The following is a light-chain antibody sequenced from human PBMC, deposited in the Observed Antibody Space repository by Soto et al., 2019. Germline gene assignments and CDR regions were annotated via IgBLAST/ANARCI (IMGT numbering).Light chain of an antibody. Sequence: AIQMTQSPSSLSASVGDRVTITCRASQDIGNDLGWYQQKPGKAPKLLIYAVSNLQSGVPSRFSGSGSGTDFSLTISSLQPEDFATYYCLQDSNSPYDTFGQGTKLEIK. CDR1: QDIGND. V-gene: IGKV1-6*01. J-gene: IGKJ2*01. CDR3: LQDSNSPYDT. CDR2: AVS.